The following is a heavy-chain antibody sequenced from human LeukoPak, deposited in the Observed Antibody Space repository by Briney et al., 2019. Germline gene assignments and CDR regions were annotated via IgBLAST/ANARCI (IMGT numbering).Heavy chain of an antibody. D-gene: IGHD6-19*01. J-gene: IGHJ4*02. CDR2: IYYSGST. CDR3: ARDRRSSSGWYAFDY. Sequence: SETLSLTCTVSGGSISSSSYYWGWIRQPPGKGLELIGSIYYSGSTYYNPSLKSRVTISVDTSKNQFSLKLSSVTAADTAVYYCARDRRSSSGWYAFDYWGQGSLVTASS. CDR1: GGSISSSSYY. V-gene: IGHV4-39*07.